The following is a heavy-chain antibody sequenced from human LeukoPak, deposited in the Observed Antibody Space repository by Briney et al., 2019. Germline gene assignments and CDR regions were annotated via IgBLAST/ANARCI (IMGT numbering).Heavy chain of an antibody. Sequence: GASVKVSCKASGYTFTSYGISWVRQAPGQGLEWMGWISAYNGNTNYAQKLQGRVTMTTDTSTSTAYMELRSLRSDDTAVYYCARRTSMPLYCSSTSCYRAQIYYYYYMDVWGKGTTVTISS. CDR2: ISAYNGNT. CDR1: GYTFTSYG. V-gene: IGHV1-18*01. CDR3: ARRTSMPLYCSSTSCYRAQIYYYYYMDV. D-gene: IGHD2-2*01. J-gene: IGHJ6*03.